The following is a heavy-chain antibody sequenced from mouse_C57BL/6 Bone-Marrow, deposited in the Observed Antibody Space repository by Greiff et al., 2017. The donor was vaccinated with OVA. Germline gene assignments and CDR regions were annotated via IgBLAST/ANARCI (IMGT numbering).Heavy chain of an antibody. V-gene: IGHV5-17*01. CDR3: ARINYWYFDV. Sequence: EVMLVESGGGLVKPGGSLKLSCAASGFTFSDYGMHWVRQAPEKGLEWVAYIRRGSSTIYYADTVKGRFTISRDNAKNTLFLQMTSLMSEDTAMYYCARINYWYFDVWGTGTTVTVSS. J-gene: IGHJ1*03. CDR2: IRRGSSTI. CDR1: GFTFSDYG.